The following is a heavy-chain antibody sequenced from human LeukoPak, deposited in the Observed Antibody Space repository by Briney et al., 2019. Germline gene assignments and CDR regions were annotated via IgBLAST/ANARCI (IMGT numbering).Heavy chain of an antibody. D-gene: IGHD3-22*01. V-gene: IGHV4-31*03. J-gene: IGHJ4*02. CDR3: SRGLDSRKLGY. CDR1: GASFNSDDQY. Sequence: PSETLSLTCTVSGASFNSDDQYWNWIRQSPRKGLEWIGSIHPSGMLYNNPSLESRVTMSRDTSKNQFSLNLKSVTAADTAVYFCSRGLDSRKLGYWGQGILVTVSS. CDR2: IHPSGML.